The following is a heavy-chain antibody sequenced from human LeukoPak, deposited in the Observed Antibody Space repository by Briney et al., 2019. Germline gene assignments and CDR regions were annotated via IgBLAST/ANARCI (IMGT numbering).Heavy chain of an antibody. V-gene: IGHV1-69*13. D-gene: IGHD3-3*01. CDR1: GYTFTSYG. CDR2: IIPIFGTA. Sequence: SVKVSCKASGYTFTSYGISWVRQAPGQGLEWMGGIIPIFGTANYAQKFQGRVTITADESTSTAYMELSSLRSEDTAVYYCARGITIFGVVIISHFDLWGRGTLVTVSS. CDR3: ARGITIFGVVIISHFDL. J-gene: IGHJ2*01.